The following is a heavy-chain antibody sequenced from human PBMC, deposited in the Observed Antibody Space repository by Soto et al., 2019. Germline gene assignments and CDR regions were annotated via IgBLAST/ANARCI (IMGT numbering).Heavy chain of an antibody. CDR2: ISFDGSNQ. CDR3: AKEYTARRSPLLD. Sequence: QVQLVESGGGVVQPGRSLRLSCAASGFTFSSYGMHWVRQAQGKGLEWVTVISFDGSNQYYADSVKGRFTISRDNSKNTLDLQMNSLRAEDTAVYYCAKEYTARRSPLLDWGQGTLVTVSS. D-gene: IGHD5-18*01. J-gene: IGHJ4*02. V-gene: IGHV3-30*18. CDR1: GFTFSSYG.